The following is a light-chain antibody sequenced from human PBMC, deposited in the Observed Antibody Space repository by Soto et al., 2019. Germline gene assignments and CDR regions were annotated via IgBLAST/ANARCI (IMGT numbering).Light chain of an antibody. Sequence: DIQMTQSPCTLSASIGHTVTVTCRASQSGRGWLAWYQPKPGEAHKLLIHDASALPRGVPSRFSGSGSGIKFTLTIASLQPDDFATYYCQQYETFSGTFGPGTKVDIK. CDR2: DAS. CDR3: QQYETFSGT. V-gene: IGKV1-5*01. CDR1: QSGRGW. J-gene: IGKJ1*01.